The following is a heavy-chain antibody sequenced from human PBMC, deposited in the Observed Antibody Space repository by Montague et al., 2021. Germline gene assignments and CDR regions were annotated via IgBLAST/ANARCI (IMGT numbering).Heavy chain of an antibody. Sequence: SETLSLTCSVSGGSVNGYYWSWIRQPPGKGLEWIGYIHYSGSPNYNPSLKSRLAISIDTSRDQFSVELRFVTAADTAIYFCGRDSWGSIDYWGHGILVTVSS. CDR1: GGSVNGYY. V-gene: IGHV4-59*02. CDR2: IHYSGSP. J-gene: IGHJ4*01. D-gene: IGHD7-27*01. CDR3: GRDSWGSIDY.